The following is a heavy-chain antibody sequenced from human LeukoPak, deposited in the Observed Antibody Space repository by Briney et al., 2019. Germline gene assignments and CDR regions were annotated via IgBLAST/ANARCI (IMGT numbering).Heavy chain of an antibody. V-gene: IGHV4-59*01. CDR3: ASSVVATAFQYFHP. D-gene: IGHD2-21*02. CDR1: SGSLSSYY. CDR2: IYFSGST. Sequence: SETLSLICSVSSGSLSSYYWSWIRQPPGKGLEWIGYIYFSGSTNYDPSLKSRVTISADTSKTQFSPKLKAVTSADTAVYYCASSVVATAFQYFHPWGQGTLVTVSS. J-gene: IGHJ1*01.